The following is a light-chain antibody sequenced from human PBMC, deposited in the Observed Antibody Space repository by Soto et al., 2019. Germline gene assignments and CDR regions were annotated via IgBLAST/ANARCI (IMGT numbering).Light chain of an antibody. CDR3: HQYGSSPFT. Sequence: EIVMTQSPATLSVSPGERATLSCRASQSVNIYLAWYQQKPGQAPRLLIFGASYRATGIPARFSGSGSGTEFNLTISSLQSEDFAVYYCHQYGSSPFTFGPGTRVNIK. J-gene: IGKJ3*01. CDR1: QSVNIY. V-gene: IGKV3D-15*01. CDR2: GAS.